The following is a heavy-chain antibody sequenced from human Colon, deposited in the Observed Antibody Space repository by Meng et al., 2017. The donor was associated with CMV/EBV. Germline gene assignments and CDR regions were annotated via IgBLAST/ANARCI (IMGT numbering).Heavy chain of an antibody. CDR2: ISAYTGDT. V-gene: IGHV1-18*01. Sequence: QVKLVHSGSHIKKPGASVKVPCKASGYTFTNYGISWVRQAPGQGLEWMGWISAYTGDTYYAQKFQGRVTMTTDTSTSTAYMELRSLRSDDTAVYYCVRESQSGSYIYLQHWGQGTLVTVSS. D-gene: IGHD1-26*01. CDR1: GYTFTNYG. CDR3: VRESQSGSYIYLQH. J-gene: IGHJ1*01.